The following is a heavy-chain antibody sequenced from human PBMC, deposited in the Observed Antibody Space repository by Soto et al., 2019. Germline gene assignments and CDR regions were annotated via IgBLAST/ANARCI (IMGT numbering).Heavy chain of an antibody. V-gene: IGHV3-30*18. Sequence: PGGSLRLSCAASGFTFSSYGMHWVRQAPGKGLEWVAVISYDGSNKYYADSVKGRFTISRDNSNNTLSLQMHILRVEDTAVYFCAKGGYYSLFDIWGQGTMVTVS. CDR1: GFTFSSYG. CDR3: AKGGYYSLFDI. CDR2: ISYDGSNK. D-gene: IGHD3-16*01. J-gene: IGHJ3*02.